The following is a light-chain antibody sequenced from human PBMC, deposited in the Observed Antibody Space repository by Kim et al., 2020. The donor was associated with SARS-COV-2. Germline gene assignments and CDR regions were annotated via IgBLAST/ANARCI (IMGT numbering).Light chain of an antibody. CDR2: GAS. Sequence: SVSPGERATLSCRASQSLSRSLAWYQQKAGQAPRLLISGASTRATGVPARFSGSGSGTEFTLSISSLQSEDFAVYYCQQYNNVPYTFGQGTKLEI. V-gene: IGKV3-15*01. J-gene: IGKJ2*01. CDR3: QQYNNVPYT. CDR1: QSLSRS.